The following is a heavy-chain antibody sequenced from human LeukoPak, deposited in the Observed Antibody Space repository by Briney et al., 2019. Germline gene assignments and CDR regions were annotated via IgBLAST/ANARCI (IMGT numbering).Heavy chain of an antibody. V-gene: IGHV3-64*04. Sequence: GGSLRLSCSASGFTFSNYAMHWVRQAPGKGLEYVSAISSSGGSTYYADLVKGRFTISRDNTKNTLYLQMNSLRAEDTAVYYCARTDNLDYWGQGTLVTVSS. D-gene: IGHD5-24*01. J-gene: IGHJ4*02. CDR1: GFTFSNYA. CDR2: ISSSGGST. CDR3: ARTDNLDY.